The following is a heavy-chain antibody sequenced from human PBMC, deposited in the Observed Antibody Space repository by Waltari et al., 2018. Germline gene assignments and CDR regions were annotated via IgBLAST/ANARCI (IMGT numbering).Heavy chain of an antibody. CDR3: ARHLEAVAGPLN. D-gene: IGHD6-19*01. CDR1: GYSISSGYY. J-gene: IGHJ4*02. CDR2: SYHSGGT. Sequence: QVQLQESGPGLVKPSETLSLTCAVSGYSISSGYYWGWIRQPPGKGLWWIGSSYHSGGTYYNPSLKIRVTISVDTSKNQFSLKLSSVTAADTAVYYCARHLEAVAGPLNWGQGTLVTVSS. V-gene: IGHV4-38-2*01.